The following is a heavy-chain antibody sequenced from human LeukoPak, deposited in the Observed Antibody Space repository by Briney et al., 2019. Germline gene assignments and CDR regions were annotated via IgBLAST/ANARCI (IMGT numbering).Heavy chain of an antibody. J-gene: IGHJ4*02. Sequence: SETLSLTRTVSGYSISSGYYWGWIRQPPGKGLEWIGRIYHSGSTYYNPSLKSRVTISVATSKNQFSLKLSSVTAADTAVYYCARGTLLGSSSSRLFDYWGQGTLVTVSS. CDR3: ARGTLLGSSSSRLFDY. D-gene: IGHD6-13*01. V-gene: IGHV4-38-2*02. CDR1: GYSISSGYY. CDR2: IYHSGST.